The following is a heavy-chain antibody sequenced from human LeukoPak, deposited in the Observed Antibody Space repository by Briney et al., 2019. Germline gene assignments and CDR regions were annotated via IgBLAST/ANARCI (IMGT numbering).Heavy chain of an antibody. D-gene: IGHD2-2*01. CDR1: GGTFSSYA. J-gene: IGHJ6*02. Sequence: SVKVSCKASGGTFSSYAISWVRQAPGQGLEWMGGIIPIFGTANYAQKFQGRVTITADESTSTAYMELSSLRSEDTAVYYCARVEKPAYCSSTSCYPYYYYGMDVWGQGTTVTVSS. CDR2: IIPIFGTA. CDR3: ARVEKPAYCSSTSCYPYYYYGMDV. V-gene: IGHV1-69*01.